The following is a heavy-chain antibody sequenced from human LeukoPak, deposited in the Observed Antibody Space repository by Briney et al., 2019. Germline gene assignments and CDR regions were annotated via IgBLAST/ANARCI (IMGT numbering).Heavy chain of an antibody. CDR1: GFTFSDHW. J-gene: IGHJ4*02. D-gene: IGHD2-15*01. CDR3: AKSGLNRFDY. Sequence: GGSLRLSCAASGFTFSDHWMSWVRQAPGKGLEWVANINYNGGEKYYVDSVKGRFTISRDNSKNTLYLQMNSLRAEDTAVYYCAKSGLNRFDYWGQGTLVTVSS. CDR2: INYNGGEK. V-gene: IGHV3-7*03.